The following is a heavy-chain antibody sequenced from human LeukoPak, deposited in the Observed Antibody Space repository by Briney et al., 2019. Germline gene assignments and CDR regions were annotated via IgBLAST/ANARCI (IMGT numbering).Heavy chain of an antibody. J-gene: IGHJ3*02. V-gene: IGHV1-18*01. CDR1: VYTFTSYG. Sequence: GASVNVSCTASVYTFTSYGISCVRQAPGQRREWIGGISAYNGNTNYAQKLQGRVTMTTDTSTSTAYMELRSLGSDDTSVYYCARTRVGAFDIWGQGTMVTVSS. CDR2: ISAYNGNT. CDR3: ARTRVGAFDI.